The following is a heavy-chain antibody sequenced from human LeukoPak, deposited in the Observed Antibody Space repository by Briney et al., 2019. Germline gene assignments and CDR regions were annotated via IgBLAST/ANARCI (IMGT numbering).Heavy chain of an antibody. CDR1: GFTFSSYS. D-gene: IGHD3-3*01. V-gene: IGHV3-48*01. J-gene: IGHJ4*02. Sequence: GGSLRLSCAASGFTFSSYSMNWVRQAPGKGLEWVSYISSSSSTIYYADSVKGRFTMSRDNAKNSLYLQMNSLRAEDTAVYYCARYGGDSFYDFWSGSKTGFDYWGQGTLVTVSS. CDR3: ARYGGDSFYDFWSGSKTGFDY. CDR2: ISSSSSTI.